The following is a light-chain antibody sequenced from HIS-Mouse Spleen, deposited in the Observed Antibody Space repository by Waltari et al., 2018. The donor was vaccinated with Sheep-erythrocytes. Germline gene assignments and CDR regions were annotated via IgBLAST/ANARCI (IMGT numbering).Light chain of an antibody. CDR2: DVS. CDR3: CSYAGSYNHV. V-gene: IGLV2-11*01. Sequence: QSALTQPRSVSGSPGQSVTIPCTGTSRYFGGYNYVSWYQQHPGKAPKLMIYDVSKRPSGVPDRFSGSKSGNTASLTISGLQAEDEADYYCCSYAGSYNHVFATGTKVTVL. CDR1: SRYFGGYNY. J-gene: IGLJ1*01.